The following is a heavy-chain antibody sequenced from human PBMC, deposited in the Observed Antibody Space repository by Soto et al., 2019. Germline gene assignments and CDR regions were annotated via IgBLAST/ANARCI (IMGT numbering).Heavy chain of an antibody. CDR1: GGSISSYY. V-gene: IGHV4-59*01. Sequence: QVQLQESGPGLVKPSETLSLTCTVSGGSISSYYWSWIRQPPGKGLEWIGYIYYSGSTNYNPSLKSRVTISVDTSENQFSLKLSSVTAADTAVYYCARDLGDYYVDPGFDPWGQGTLVTVSS. CDR3: ARDLGDYYVDPGFDP. D-gene: IGHD3-10*02. CDR2: IYYSGST. J-gene: IGHJ5*02.